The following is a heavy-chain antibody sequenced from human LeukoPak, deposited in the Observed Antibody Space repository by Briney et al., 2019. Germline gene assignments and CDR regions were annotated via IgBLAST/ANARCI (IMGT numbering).Heavy chain of an antibody. Sequence: SETLSLTCTVSGGSISSYYWSWIRQPPGKGLEWIGYIYYSGSTNYNPSLKSRVTISVDTSKNQFSLKLSSVTAADTGVYYCARDRRSTRYNWFDPWGQGALVTVSS. V-gene: IGHV4-59*01. J-gene: IGHJ5*02. CDR2: IYYSGST. CDR1: GGSISSYY. CDR3: ARDRRSTRYNWFDP. D-gene: IGHD2-2*01.